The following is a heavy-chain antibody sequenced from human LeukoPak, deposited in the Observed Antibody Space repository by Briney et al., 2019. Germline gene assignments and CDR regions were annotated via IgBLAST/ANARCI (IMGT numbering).Heavy chain of an antibody. CDR3: ARADYSSTWSHDYYYMDV. Sequence: SETLSLTCTVSGYSISSGYYWGWIRQPPGKGLEWIGSIYHSGSTYYNPSLKSRVTISVDTSKNQFSLKLSSVTAADTAVYSCARADYSSTWSHDYYYMDVWGKGTTVTVPS. J-gene: IGHJ6*03. CDR1: GYSISSGYY. D-gene: IGHD6-13*01. V-gene: IGHV4-38-2*02. CDR2: IYHSGST.